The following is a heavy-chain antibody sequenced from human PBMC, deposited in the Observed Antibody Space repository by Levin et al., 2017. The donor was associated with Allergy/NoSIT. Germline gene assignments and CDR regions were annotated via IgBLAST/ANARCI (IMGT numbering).Heavy chain of an antibody. CDR2: IKEDGGEI. J-gene: IGHJ4*02. CDR3: ARLLWWPWGGFDY. V-gene: IGHV3-7*01. CDR1: GFTFSRSW. Sequence: PGESLKISCAASGFTFSRSWMSWVRQAPGKGLEWVATIKEDGGEIYYVDSVEGRFTISRDNAKNSLYLQMSSLRVEDTALYYCARLLWWPWGGFDYWGQGTLVTVSS. D-gene: IGHD2-21*01.